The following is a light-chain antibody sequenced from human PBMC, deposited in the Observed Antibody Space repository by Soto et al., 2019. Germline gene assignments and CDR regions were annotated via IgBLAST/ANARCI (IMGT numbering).Light chain of an antibody. V-gene: IGKV3-15*01. CDR3: HQYHHWPRGT. J-gene: IGKJ2*01. Sequence: IVLTQSPATLSVSPGERATLSCRASQSIDTYLAWYQQKPGQPPRPLIYGASNRATGVPARFSGSGSGTDFTLTISSLQSEDFAVYYCHQYHHWPRGTFGQGTKVEI. CDR1: QSIDTY. CDR2: GAS.